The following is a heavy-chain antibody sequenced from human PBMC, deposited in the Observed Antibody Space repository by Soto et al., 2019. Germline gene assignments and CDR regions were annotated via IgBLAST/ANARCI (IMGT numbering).Heavy chain of an antibody. Sequence: GGSLRLSCAASGFTFSSYWMHWVRQAPGKGLVWVSRINSDGSSTSYADSVKGRFTISRDNAKNTLYLQMNSLRAEDTAVYYCARVGGNYYYDSSGYFHYWGQGTLVTVSS. J-gene: IGHJ4*02. CDR1: GFTFSSYW. CDR2: INSDGSST. D-gene: IGHD3-22*01. CDR3: ARVGGNYYYDSSGYFHY. V-gene: IGHV3-74*01.